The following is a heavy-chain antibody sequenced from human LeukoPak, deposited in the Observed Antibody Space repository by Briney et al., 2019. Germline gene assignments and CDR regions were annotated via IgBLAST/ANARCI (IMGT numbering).Heavy chain of an antibody. CDR3: ARHYGP. D-gene: IGHD3-10*01. Sequence: PGGSLRLSCAASGFTFSSCAMSWVRQAPGKGLEWIGSIYDSGSTYYNPSLKSRVTISVDTSKNQFSLKLNSVTAADTAVYYCARHYGPWGQGTLVTVSS. V-gene: IGHV4-39*01. CDR2: IYDSGST. J-gene: IGHJ5*02. CDR1: GFTFSSCA.